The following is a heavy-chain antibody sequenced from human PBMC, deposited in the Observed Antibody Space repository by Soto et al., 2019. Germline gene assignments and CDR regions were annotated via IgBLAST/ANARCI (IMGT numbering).Heavy chain of an antibody. CDR1: GGSISSTRYY. J-gene: IGHJ4*02. Sequence: QLQLQESGPGLVKPSETLPLTCTVSGGSISSTRYYWGWIRQPPGKGLEWIGTTYYTGSTYYNPSLKSRVTISVDMSKNQFSLKVRSVTAADTAVYYCVSGPGTTADYWGQGTLVTVSS. D-gene: IGHD1-1*01. CDR3: VSGPGTTADY. CDR2: TYYTGST. V-gene: IGHV4-39*01.